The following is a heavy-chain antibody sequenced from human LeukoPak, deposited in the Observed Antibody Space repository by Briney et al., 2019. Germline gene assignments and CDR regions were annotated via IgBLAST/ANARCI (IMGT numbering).Heavy chain of an antibody. Sequence: GGSLRLSCAASGFIFSRYSVNWARQAPGKGLEWVASMSVGSGLIYYAESVRGRFTVSRDNAKNSLYLQMKSLRADDTAVYYCAREFEGTASGAGYWGQGTLVTVSS. V-gene: IGHV3-21*01. J-gene: IGHJ4*02. CDR3: AREFEGTASGAGY. D-gene: IGHD3-16*01. CDR1: GFIFSRYS. CDR2: MSVGSGLI.